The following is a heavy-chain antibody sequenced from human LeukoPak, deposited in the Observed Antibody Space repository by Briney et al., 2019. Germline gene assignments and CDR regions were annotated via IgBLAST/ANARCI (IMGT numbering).Heavy chain of an antibody. J-gene: IGHJ4*02. V-gene: IGHV5-51*01. CDR3: ARSPIYDYVWGSYRYVY. CDR1: GYSFTSYW. D-gene: IGHD3-16*02. Sequence: GESLKISCKGSGYSFTSYWIGWVRQMPGKGLEWMGIIYPGDSDTRYSPSFQGQVTISADKSISTAYLQWSSLKASDTAMYYCARSPIYDYVWGSYRYVYWGQGTLVAVSS. CDR2: IYPGDSDT.